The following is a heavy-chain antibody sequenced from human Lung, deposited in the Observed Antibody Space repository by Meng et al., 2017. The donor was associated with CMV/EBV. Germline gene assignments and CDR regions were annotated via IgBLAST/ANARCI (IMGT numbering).Heavy chain of an antibody. J-gene: IGHJ6*02. CDR1: GYTFTSYY. CDR3: ARFVGSSSNRDFFYYYGMDV. CDR2: INPSGGST. D-gene: IGHD6-6*01. V-gene: IGHV1-46*01. Sequence: SVKVSXKASGYTFTSYYMHWVRQAPGQGLEWMGIINPSGGSTSYAQKFQGRVTMTRDTSTSTVYMELSSLRSEDTAVYYCARFVGSSSNRDFFYYYGMDVWGQGTTVTVS.